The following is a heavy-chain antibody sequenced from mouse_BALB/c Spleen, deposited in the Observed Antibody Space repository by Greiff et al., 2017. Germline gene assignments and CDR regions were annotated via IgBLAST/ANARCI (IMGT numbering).Heavy chain of an antibody. D-gene: IGHD1-1*01. CDR3: ARDGSGY. Sequence: EVHLVESGGGLVQPGGSRKLSCAASGFTFSSFGMHWVRQAPEKGLEWVAYISSGSSTIYYADTVKGRFTISRDNPKNTLFLQMTSLRSEDTAMYYCARDGSGYWGQGTTLTVSS. V-gene: IGHV5-17*02. J-gene: IGHJ2*01. CDR2: ISSGSSTI. CDR1: GFTFSSFG.